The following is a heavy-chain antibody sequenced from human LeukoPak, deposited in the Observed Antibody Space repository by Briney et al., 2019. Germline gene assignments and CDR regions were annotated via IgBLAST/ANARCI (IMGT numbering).Heavy chain of an antibody. V-gene: IGHV3-30*04. CDR3: ARDIGVNVI. J-gene: IGHJ4*02. Sequence: GGSLRLSCAASGFAFSTYTMHWVRQAPGKGLEWVAVISIGGNIKYYADSVKGRFTISRDNSKNTLYLQMNSLRPEDTAVYYCARDIGVNVIWGQGTLVTVSS. CDR1: GFAFSTYT. CDR2: ISIGGNIK. D-gene: IGHD4/OR15-4a*01.